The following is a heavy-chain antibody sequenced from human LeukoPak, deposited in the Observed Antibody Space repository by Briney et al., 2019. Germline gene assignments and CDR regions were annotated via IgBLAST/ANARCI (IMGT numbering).Heavy chain of an antibody. V-gene: IGHV4-59*01. CDR3: ASLPIYCSSTSRYFGGWFDP. J-gene: IGHJ5*02. CDR1: GGSISNYY. Sequence: SETLSLTCTVSGGSISNYYWSWIRQPPGKGLEWIGYIYYSGSTNYNPSLKSRVTISVDTSKNQFSLKLTSVTAADTAVYYCASLPIYCSSTSRYFGGWFDPWGQGTLVTVSS. D-gene: IGHD2-2*01. CDR2: IYYSGST.